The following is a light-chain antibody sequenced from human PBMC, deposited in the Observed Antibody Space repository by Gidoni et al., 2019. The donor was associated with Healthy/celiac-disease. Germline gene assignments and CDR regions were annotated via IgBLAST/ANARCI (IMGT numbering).Light chain of an antibody. CDR1: QSVSSN. J-gene: IGKJ4*01. CDR2: GAS. CDR3: QQYNNWPLLT. Sequence: EIVMTQSPATLSVPPGERATLSCRASQSVSSNLAWYQQKPGQAPRLLIYGASTRATGIPARFSGSGSGTEFTLTISSLQSEDFAVYYCQQYNNWPLLTFXGXTKVEIK. V-gene: IGKV3-15*01.